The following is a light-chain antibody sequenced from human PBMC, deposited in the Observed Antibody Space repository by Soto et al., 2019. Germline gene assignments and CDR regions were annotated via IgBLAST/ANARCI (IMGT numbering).Light chain of an antibody. Sequence: EIVLTQSPGTLSLSPGERATLSCRASQSVSSNSLTWYQQKPGQAPRLLIYGASSRATGIPDRFSGSGSGTDFTLTISRLEPEDFAVYYCQQYDSSPPSWTFGQGTKVEIK. CDR3: QQYDSSPPSWT. V-gene: IGKV3-20*01. CDR2: GAS. CDR1: QSVSSNS. J-gene: IGKJ1*01.